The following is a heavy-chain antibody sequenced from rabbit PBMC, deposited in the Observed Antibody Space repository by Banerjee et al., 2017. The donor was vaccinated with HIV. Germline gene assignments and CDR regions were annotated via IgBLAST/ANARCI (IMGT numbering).Heavy chain of an antibody. V-gene: IGHV1S45*01. J-gene: IGHJ4*01. Sequence: QEQLEESGGDLVKPEGSLTLTCTASGFSFSSNYWICWVRQAPGKGLEWIACIGAGSSGTTYYASWAKGRFTISKTSSTTVTLQMTSLTAADTATYFCARDLAGVTGWNFNLWGPGTLVTVS. CDR1: GFSFSSNYW. D-gene: IGHD4-1*01. CDR2: IGAGSSGTT. CDR3: ARDLAGVTGWNFNL.